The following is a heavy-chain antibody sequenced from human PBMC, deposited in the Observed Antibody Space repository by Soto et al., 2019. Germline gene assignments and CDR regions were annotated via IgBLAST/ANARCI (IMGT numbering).Heavy chain of an antibody. D-gene: IGHD5-18*01. CDR2: ISGSGGST. V-gene: IGHV3-23*01. Sequence: SLRLSCAASGFTFSSYAMSWVRQAPGKGLEWVSAISGSGGSTYYADSVKGRFTISRDNSKNTLYLQMNSLRAEDTAVYYCAKVRDEYSYPPGAFDIWGQGTMVTVSS. CDR1: GFTFSSYA. J-gene: IGHJ3*02. CDR3: AKVRDEYSYPPGAFDI.